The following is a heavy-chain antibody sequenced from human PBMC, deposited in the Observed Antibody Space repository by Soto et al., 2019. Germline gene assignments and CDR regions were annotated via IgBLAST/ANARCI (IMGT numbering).Heavy chain of an antibody. CDR1: GGTFSSYA. J-gene: IGHJ4*02. Sequence: QVQLVQSGAEVKKPGSSVKVSCKASGGTFSSYAFSWVRQAPGQGLEWMGGIIPVFGATNYAQRFQGRVPITADASTSKAYLDLSSLTSEDTAVYYCAGSPECSYALSHLVITTFGFYWGLGTVVTVSP. CDR3: AGSPECSYALSHLVITTFGFY. D-gene: IGHD3-22*01. V-gene: IGHV1-69*01. CDR2: IIPVFGAT.